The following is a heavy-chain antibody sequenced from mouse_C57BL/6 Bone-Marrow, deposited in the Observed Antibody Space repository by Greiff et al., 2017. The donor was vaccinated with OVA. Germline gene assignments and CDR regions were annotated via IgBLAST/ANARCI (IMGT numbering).Heavy chain of an antibody. CDR1: GYTFTGYW. J-gene: IGHJ2*01. V-gene: IGHV1-9*01. CDR2: IFPGSGST. CDR3: ARKDGWWCLLPYYVDY. Sequence: QVQLKQSGAELMKPGASVKLSCKATGYTFTGYWIEWVKQRPGHGLEWIGEIFPGSGSTNYNEKFKGKATFTADTSSNTAYMQLSSLTTEDSAIYYCARKDGWWCLLPYYVDYGGQGTTLTVSA. D-gene: IGHD2-13*01.